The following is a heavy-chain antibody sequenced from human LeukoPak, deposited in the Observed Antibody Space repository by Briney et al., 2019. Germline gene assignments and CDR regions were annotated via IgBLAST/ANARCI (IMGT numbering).Heavy chain of an antibody. CDR1: GYTFTSYG. J-gene: IGHJ6*02. CDR3: ARKYIVVVPAVIGPIDYYYYYGMDV. Sequence: ASVKVSCKASGYTFTSYGIRWVRQAPGQGLEWMGWISAYNGNTNYAQKLQGRVTMTTDTSTSTAYMELRSLRSDDTAVYYCARKYIVVVPAVIGPIDYYYYYGMDVWGQGTTVTVPS. CDR2: ISAYNGNT. V-gene: IGHV1-18*01. D-gene: IGHD2-2*02.